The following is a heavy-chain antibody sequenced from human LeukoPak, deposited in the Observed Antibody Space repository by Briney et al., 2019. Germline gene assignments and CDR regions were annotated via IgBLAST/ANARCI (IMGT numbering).Heavy chain of an antibody. J-gene: IGHJ4*02. CDR3: AKAGDATSPGGSFDS. Sequence: GGSLRLSCAASEFTFSGYWMNWVRQAPGKGPEWVANINQDGSEKHYVDSVKGRFTISRDNSQNTLYLQMNSLRAEDTAIYYCAKAGDATSPGGSFDSWGQGTLVTVSS. CDR1: EFTFSGYW. D-gene: IGHD3-16*01. CDR2: INQDGSEK. V-gene: IGHV3-7*03.